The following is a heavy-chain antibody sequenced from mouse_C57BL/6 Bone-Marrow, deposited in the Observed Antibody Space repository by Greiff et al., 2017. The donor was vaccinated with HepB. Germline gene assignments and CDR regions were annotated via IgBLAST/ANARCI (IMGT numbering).Heavy chain of an antibody. D-gene: IGHD2-5*01. V-gene: IGHV6-3*01. J-gene: IGHJ2*01. CDR3: TTYYSNYGDFDY. CDR2: IRLKSDNYAT. Sequence: EVQRVESGGGLVQPGGSMKLSCVASGFTFSNYWMNWVRQSPEKGLEWVAQIRLKSDNYATHYAESVKGRFTISRDDSKSSVYLQMNNLRAEDTGIYYCTTYYSNYGDFDYWGQGTTLTVSS. CDR1: GFTFSNYW.